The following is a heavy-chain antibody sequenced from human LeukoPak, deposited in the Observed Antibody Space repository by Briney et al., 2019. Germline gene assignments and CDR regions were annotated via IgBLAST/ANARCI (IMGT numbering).Heavy chain of an antibody. CDR3: ARARYGSGSYFGY. D-gene: IGHD3-10*01. V-gene: IGHV4-59*12. CDR2: IYYLGDT. CDR1: GGSIRGYY. Sequence: SETLSLTCTVSGGSIRGYYWSWIRQSPGKRLEWIGYIYYLGDTNYNPSLKSRVTTSVDTSKNQFSLKLSSVTAADTAVYYCARARYGSGSYFGYWGQGTLVTVSS. J-gene: IGHJ4*02.